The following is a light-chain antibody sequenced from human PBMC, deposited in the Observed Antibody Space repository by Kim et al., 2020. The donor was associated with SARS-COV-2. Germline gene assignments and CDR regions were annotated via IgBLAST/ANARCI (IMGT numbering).Light chain of an antibody. CDR2: DVD. V-gene: IGLV2-14*03. J-gene: IGLJ1*01. Sequence: QSVLTQPASVSGSPGQSITISCTGATGDIGTYDFVAWYQQHPGKVPKLPIYDVDKRPSGTSYRFSGSKSGNTASLTISGLQAEDEADYYCSSYTSGNTLYVFGGGTKVTVL. CDR1: TGDIGTYDF. CDR3: SSYTSGNTLYV.